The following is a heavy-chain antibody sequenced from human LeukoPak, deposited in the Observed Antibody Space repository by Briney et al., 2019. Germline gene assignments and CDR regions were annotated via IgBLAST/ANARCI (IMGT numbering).Heavy chain of an antibody. V-gene: IGHV4-34*01. D-gene: IGHD3-22*01. CDR2: INHSGST. J-gene: IGHJ4*02. CDR3: ARGPSKYYDSRSGFDY. CDR1: GGSFSGYY. Sequence: RSSETLSLTCAVYGGSFSGYYWSWIRQPPGKGLEWIGEINHSGSTNYNPSLKSRVTISVDTSKNQFSLKLSSVTAADTAVYYCARGPSKYYDSRSGFDYWGQGTLVTVSS.